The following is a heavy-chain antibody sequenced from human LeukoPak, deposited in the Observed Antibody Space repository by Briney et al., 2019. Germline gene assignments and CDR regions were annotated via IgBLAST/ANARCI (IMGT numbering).Heavy chain of an antibody. Sequence: GGSLRLSCAASGFTFSSYGMQWVRQAPGKGLEWVAFIRYDGSNKYYADSVKGRFTISRDNSKNTLYLQMNSLRAEDTAVYYCAKDFGIVVVTGFDYWGQGTMVIVSS. CDR1: GFTFSSYG. D-gene: IGHD3-22*01. CDR2: IRYDGSNK. J-gene: IGHJ4*02. V-gene: IGHV3-30*02. CDR3: AKDFGIVVVTGFDY.